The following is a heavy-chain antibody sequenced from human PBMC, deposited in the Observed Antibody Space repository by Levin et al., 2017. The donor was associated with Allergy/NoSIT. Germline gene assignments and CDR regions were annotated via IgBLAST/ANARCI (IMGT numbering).Heavy chain of an antibody. Sequence: SETLSLTCAVSGGSISSSNWWSWVRQPPGKGLEWIGEIYHSGSTNYNPSLKSRVTISVDKSKIQFSLKLSSVTAADTAVYYCASRRFGENTHNWFDPWGQGTLVTVSS. D-gene: IGHD3-10*01. CDR3: ASRRFGENTHNWFDP. V-gene: IGHV4-4*02. CDR2: IYHSGST. CDR1: GGSISSSNW. J-gene: IGHJ5*02.